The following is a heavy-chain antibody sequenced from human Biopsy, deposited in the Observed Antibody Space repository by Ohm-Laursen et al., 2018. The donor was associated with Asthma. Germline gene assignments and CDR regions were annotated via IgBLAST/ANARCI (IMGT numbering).Heavy chain of an antibody. J-gene: IGHJ4*02. D-gene: IGHD4-17*01. V-gene: IGHV1-24*01. CDR1: GYSLTDLS. CDR2: HDHEEGGT. CDR3: ASDFPKDYVRYNFQF. Sequence: ASVKVSCKISGYSLTDLSMHWVRQAPGQGLERMGGHDHEEGGTVNARRLQGRVTMTEDTSTDTAYMELSSLSSDDTAVYYCASDFPKDYVRYNFQFWGQGTLVTVSS.